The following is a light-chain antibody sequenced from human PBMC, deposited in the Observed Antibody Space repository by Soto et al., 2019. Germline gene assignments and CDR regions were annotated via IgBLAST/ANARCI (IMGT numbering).Light chain of an antibody. J-gene: IGKJ3*01. CDR1: QDIKTF. Sequence: DIQMTQSPSSLSVSVGDRVTITCQANQDIKTFLHWYQQIPGKAPKVLIYGASYLEPGVPSRFSGTGSGTDFTFTISSLQPEDIATYYCQQYDNIPLTFGPGTKVDIK. CDR3: QQYDNIPLT. CDR2: GAS. V-gene: IGKV1-33*01.